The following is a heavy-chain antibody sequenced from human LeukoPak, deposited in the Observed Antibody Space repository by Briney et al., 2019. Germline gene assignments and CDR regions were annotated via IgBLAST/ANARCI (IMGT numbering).Heavy chain of an antibody. CDR2: IKQDGTEK. Sequence: GALRLSCAASGFTFSSYAMHWVRQAPGKGLEWVANIKQDGTEKYYVDSVKGRFTISRDNAKNSLYLQMNSLRAEDTAVYYCARRFGAARDDYMDVWGKGTTVTVSS. CDR3: ARRFGAARDDYMDV. CDR1: GFTFSSYA. V-gene: IGHV3-7*01. J-gene: IGHJ6*03. D-gene: IGHD3-16*01.